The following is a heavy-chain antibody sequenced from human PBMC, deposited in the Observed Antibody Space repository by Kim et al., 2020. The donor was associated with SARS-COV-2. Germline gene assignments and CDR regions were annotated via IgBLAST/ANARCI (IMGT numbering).Heavy chain of an antibody. V-gene: IGHV4-59*08. J-gene: IGHJ4*01. CDR1: GGSISSYY. D-gene: IGHD3-22*01. CDR3: ARLRSSYYDTSGSPYHFD. Sequence: SETLSLTCTVSGGSISSYYWSWIRQPPGKGLEWIGYIFYSGSTNYSPSLKSRVTISVDTSKNQISLTLTSVTAAATAAYYCARLRSSYYDTSGSPYHFD. CDR2: IFYSGST.